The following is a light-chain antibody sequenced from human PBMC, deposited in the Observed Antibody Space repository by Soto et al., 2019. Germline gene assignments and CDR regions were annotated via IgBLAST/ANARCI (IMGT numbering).Light chain of an antibody. CDR2: DVY. CDR3: SSYSTTDTLYV. Sequence: QSALTQPASVSGSPGQSITISCTGSSSDVGGYDFVSWYQQYPGKAPKLMIYDVYNRPLGVSDRFSGSRAGNTASLTISGLQAEDEAEYCCSSYSTTDTLYVFGTGTKLTVL. CDR1: SSDVGGYDF. J-gene: IGLJ1*01. V-gene: IGLV2-14*01.